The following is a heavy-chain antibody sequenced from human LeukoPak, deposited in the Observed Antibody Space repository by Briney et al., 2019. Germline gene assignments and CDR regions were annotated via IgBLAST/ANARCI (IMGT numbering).Heavy chain of an antibody. J-gene: IGHJ6*03. V-gene: IGHV4-59*01. CDR2: IYYSGST. CDR3: ARAGYDYIWGSYRWGYYYYYYMDV. Sequence: SETLSPTCTVSGGSISSYYWSWIRQPPGKGLEWIGYIYYSGSTNYNPSLKSRVTISVDTSKNQFSLKLSSVTAADTAVYYCARAGYDYIWGSYRWGYYYYYYMDVWGKGTTVTVSS. CDR1: GGSISSYY. D-gene: IGHD3-16*02.